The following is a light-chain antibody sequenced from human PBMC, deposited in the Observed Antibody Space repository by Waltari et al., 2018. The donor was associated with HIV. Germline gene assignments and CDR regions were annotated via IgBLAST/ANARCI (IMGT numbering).Light chain of an antibody. CDR2: SNN. Sequence: QSVLTPPPSASGTPGQRVTISCSGRSSHLGRNTVNWYQQLPGTAPKLLIYSNNQRPSGVPDRFSGSKSGTSASLAISGLQSEDEADYYCAAWDDSLNGVVFGGGTKLTVL. V-gene: IGLV1-44*01. CDR3: AAWDDSLNGVV. J-gene: IGLJ2*01. CDR1: SSHLGRNT.